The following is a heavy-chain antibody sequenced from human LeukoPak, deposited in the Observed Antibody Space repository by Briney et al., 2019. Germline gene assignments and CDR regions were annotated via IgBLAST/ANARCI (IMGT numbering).Heavy chain of an antibody. J-gene: IGHJ4*02. CDR3: ASWYSSGWPGNY. D-gene: IGHD6-19*01. Sequence: GGSLRLSCAASGFTFSSYWMSWVRQAPGKGLEWVANIKQDGSERCYVDSVKGRFTISRDNAKNSLYLHMNSLRAEDTAVYYCASWYSSGWPGNYWGQGTLVTVSS. V-gene: IGHV3-7*01. CDR2: IKQDGSER. CDR1: GFTFSSYW.